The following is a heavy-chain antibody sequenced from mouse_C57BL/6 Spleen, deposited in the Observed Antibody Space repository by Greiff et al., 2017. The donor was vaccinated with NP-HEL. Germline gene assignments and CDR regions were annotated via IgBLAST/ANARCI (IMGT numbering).Heavy chain of an antibody. CDR2: INPSNGGT. J-gene: IGHJ1*03. D-gene: IGHD1-1*01. V-gene: IGHV1-53*01. Sequence: VKLQQPGTELVKPGASVKLSCKASGYTFTSYWMHWVKQRPGQGLEWIGNINPSNGGTNYNEKFKSKATLTVDKSSSTAYMQLSSLTSEDSAVYYCARWIHYYGSSYGYFDVWGTGTTVTVSS. CDR1: GYTFTSYW. CDR3: ARWIHYYGSSYGYFDV.